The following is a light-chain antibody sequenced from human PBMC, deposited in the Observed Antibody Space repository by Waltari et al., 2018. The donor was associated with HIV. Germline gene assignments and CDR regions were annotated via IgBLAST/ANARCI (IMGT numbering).Light chain of an antibody. Sequence: DIVMTQSPDSLAVSLGERATINCRSGQSVLSGYNNKYYLSWYQHKPGQAPKLLIYWASTRESGVPDRFSGSGSGTDFTLTISSLQAEDVAVYYCQQYYDIPWTFGQGTKVEIK. V-gene: IGKV4-1*01. J-gene: IGKJ1*01. CDR3: QQYYDIPWT. CDR2: WAS. CDR1: QSVLSGYNNKYY.